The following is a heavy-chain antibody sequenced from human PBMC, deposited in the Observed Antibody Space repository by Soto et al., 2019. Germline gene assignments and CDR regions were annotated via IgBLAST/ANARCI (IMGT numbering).Heavy chain of an antibody. Sequence: EVQLEESGGDLVQPGGSLRLSCTASGFTLSSFWMSWLRRTPGKGLEWVANIRQDGSEKHYVYSVNGRFTSSRDNAKNSLYLQMTNLGAEDTAVYYCARDQGWQRDFDIWGQGTLVTVSS. J-gene: IGHJ3*02. V-gene: IGHV3-7*01. CDR2: IRQDGSEK. D-gene: IGHD2-15*01. CDR3: ARDQGWQRDFDI. CDR1: GFTLSSFW.